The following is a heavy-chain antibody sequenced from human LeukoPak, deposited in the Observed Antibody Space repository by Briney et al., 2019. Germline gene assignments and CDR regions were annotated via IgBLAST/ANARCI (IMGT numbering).Heavy chain of an antibody. CDR3: AKDRLDPRNYFDY. J-gene: IGHJ4*02. CDR1: GFTFSSYA. V-gene: IGHV3-23*01. D-gene: IGHD6-19*01. CDR2: ISGRGGST. Sequence: PGGSLRLSCAASGFTFSSYAMSWVRQAPGKGLEWVSAISGRGGSTYYADSVKGRFTISRDNSKNTLYLQMNSLRAEDTAVYYCAKDRLDPRNYFDYWGQGTLVTVSS.